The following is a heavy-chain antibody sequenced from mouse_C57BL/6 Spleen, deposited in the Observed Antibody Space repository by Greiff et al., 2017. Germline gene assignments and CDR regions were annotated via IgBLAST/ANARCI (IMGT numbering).Heavy chain of an antibody. CDR1: GYTFTSYW. V-gene: IGHV1-74*01. CDR3: AGDYDWYAMDY. Sequence: QVQLQQPGAELVKPGASVKVSCKASGYTFTSYWMHWVKQRPGQGLEWIGRIHPSDSDTNYNPKFQGKATLTVDKSSSTAYMQLSSLTSEDSAVYSCAGDYDWYAMDYWGQGTSVTVSS. CDR2: IHPSDSDT. D-gene: IGHD2-4*01. J-gene: IGHJ4*01.